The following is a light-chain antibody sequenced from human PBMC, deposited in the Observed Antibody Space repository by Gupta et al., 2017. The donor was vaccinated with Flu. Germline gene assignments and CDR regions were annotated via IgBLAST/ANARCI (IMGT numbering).Light chain of an antibody. Sequence: QSALTQPASVSGSPGQSITISCTGTSSDVGRSDYVSWYQQHPDKAPKLIIYDVTNRPSGVSSRFSGSKSGNPASLTISGLQAEDDTDYYCSSYTSGSTFYVFGTGTKVTVL. CDR3: SSYTSGSTFYV. CDR1: SSDVGRSDY. V-gene: IGLV2-14*01. CDR2: DVT. J-gene: IGLJ1*01.